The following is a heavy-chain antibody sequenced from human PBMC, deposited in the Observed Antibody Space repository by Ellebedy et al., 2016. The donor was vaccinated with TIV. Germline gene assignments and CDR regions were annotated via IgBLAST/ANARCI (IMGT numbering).Heavy chain of an antibody. D-gene: IGHD3-10*01. CDR1: GFTFSGYW. CDR2: IKQDGSEK. CDR3: ARADGAYEY. V-gene: IGHV3-7*01. J-gene: IGHJ4*02. Sequence: GESLKISCAASGFTFSGYWMSWVRQAPGKGLEWVANIKQDGSEKYYVDSVKGRFTISRDNAKNSLYLQMNSLRAEDTAVYYCARADGAYEYWGQGTLVTVSS.